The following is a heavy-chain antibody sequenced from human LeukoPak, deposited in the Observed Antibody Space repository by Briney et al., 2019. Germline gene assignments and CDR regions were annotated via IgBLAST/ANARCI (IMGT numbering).Heavy chain of an antibody. J-gene: IGHJ4*02. CDR1: GFTFSSYS. V-gene: IGHV3-48*01. CDR3: AREVGSSWYIDY. CDR2: ISSSSSTI. D-gene: IGHD6-13*01. Sequence: PGGSLRLSCAASGFTFSSYSMNWVRQAPGKGLEWVSYISSSSSTICYADSVKGRFTISRDNAKNSLYLQMNSLRAEDTAVYYCAREVGSSWYIDYWGQGTLVTVSS.